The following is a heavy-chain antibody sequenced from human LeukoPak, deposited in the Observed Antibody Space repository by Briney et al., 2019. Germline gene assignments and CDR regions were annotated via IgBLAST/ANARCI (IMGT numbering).Heavy chain of an antibody. V-gene: IGHV3-23*01. CDR2: ISGSGGST. CDR3: AKTPRWFGGLGNNY. CDR1: GFTFSSYA. J-gene: IGHJ4*02. Sequence: PGGSLRLSCAASGFTFSSYAMSWVRQAPGKGLEWVSAISGSGGSTYYADSVKGRFTISRDNSKNTLYLQMNSLRAEDTAVYYCAKTPRWFGGLGNNYWGQGTLVTVSS. D-gene: IGHD3-10*01.